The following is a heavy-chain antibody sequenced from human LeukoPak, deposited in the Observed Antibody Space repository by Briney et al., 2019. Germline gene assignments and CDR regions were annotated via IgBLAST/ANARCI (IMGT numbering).Heavy chain of an antibody. Sequence: NSSQTLSLTCTASGGSISSGDYYWSWIRQPPGKGLEWIVYIYYSGSTYDNPSLKSRVTISVDTSKNQFSLKLSSVTAADTAVYYCARGAGGYFDWLLPTRISRYFDYWGQGTLVTVSS. CDR2: IYYSGST. CDR3: ARGAGGYFDWLLPTRISRYFDY. V-gene: IGHV4-30-4*01. CDR1: GGSISSGDYY. J-gene: IGHJ4*02. D-gene: IGHD3-9*01.